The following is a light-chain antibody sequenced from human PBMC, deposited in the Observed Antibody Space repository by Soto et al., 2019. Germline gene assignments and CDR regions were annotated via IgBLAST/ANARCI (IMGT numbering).Light chain of an antibody. CDR3: QHYNSYSEA. J-gene: IGKJ1*01. Sequence: IQMTQSPWTLSGAVGDRVTMTCRASHTISSWLALYQQKPGKAPKLLIYKASTLKSGVPSRFSGSGSGTEFTLTISSLQPDDFATYYCQHYNSYSEAFGQGTKVDIK. V-gene: IGKV1-5*03. CDR1: HTISSW. CDR2: KAS.